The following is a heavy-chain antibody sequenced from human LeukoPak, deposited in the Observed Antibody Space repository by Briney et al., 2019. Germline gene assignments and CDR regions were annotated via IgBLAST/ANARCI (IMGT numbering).Heavy chain of an antibody. CDR1: GFTFVDYG. D-gene: IGHD3-9*01. Sequence: GGSLRLSCATSGFTFVDYGLSWVRRAPGKGLEWVAVISYDGSNKYYADSVKGRFTISRDNSKNTLYLQMNSLRAEDTSVYYCARELRYFDWLLRRDYYYYYGMDVWGQGTTVTVSS. V-gene: IGHV3-30*03. J-gene: IGHJ6*02. CDR2: ISYDGSNK. CDR3: ARELRYFDWLLRRDYYYYYGMDV.